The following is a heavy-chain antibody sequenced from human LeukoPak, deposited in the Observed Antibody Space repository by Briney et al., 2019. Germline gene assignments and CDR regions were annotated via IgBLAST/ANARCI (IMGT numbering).Heavy chain of an antibody. D-gene: IGHD3-22*01. CDR3: ARGSRGYYYDFDY. J-gene: IGHJ4*02. CDR1: GFTVSGNY. Sequence: GGSLRLSCAASGFTVSGNYLSWVRQAPGKGLEWVSLIYSGGSTYYADSVKGRFTISRDISKNTLYLQMNSLRAEDTAVYYCARGSRGYYYDFDYWGQGTLVTVSS. V-gene: IGHV3-66*01. CDR2: IYSGGST.